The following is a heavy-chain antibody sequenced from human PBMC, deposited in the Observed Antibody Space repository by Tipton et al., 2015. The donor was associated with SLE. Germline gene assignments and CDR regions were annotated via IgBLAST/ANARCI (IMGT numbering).Heavy chain of an antibody. D-gene: IGHD1-26*01. J-gene: IGHJ4*02. CDR2: IYNSGGT. Sequence: TLSLTCTVSGGSISGYYWGWIRQPAGKGLEWIGRIYNSGGTIYNPSLKSRVSLSSDTSKNQFSLRVRSVTAADTAVYYCARGGGSYYDYWGQGMLVTVSS. CDR3: ARGGGSYYDY. CDR1: GGSISGYY. V-gene: IGHV4-4*07.